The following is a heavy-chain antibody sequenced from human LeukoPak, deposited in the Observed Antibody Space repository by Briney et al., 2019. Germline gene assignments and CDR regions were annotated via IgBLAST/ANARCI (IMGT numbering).Heavy chain of an antibody. Sequence: GRTLRLSCATSGFTFGIYYMSWVRQASGRGLEWISYISGNGGDRAYADSVKGRFTISRDNAKNLLLLQMNSLRVEDTAVYHCVRHSGRAGGQWGQGTLIAVSS. CDR1: GFTFGIYY. CDR3: VRHSGRAGGQ. CDR2: ISGNGGDR. J-gene: IGHJ4*02. V-gene: IGHV3/OR16-9*01. D-gene: IGHD3-10*01.